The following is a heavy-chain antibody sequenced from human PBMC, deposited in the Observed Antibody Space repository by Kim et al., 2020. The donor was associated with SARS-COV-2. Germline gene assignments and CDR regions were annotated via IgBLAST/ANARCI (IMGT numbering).Heavy chain of an antibody. J-gene: IGHJ4*02. Sequence: NPPPKSGVTIPVATSKNQFSLKLSSVTAADTAVYYCARHLRIAVAGWFDYWGQGTLVTVSS. V-gene: IGHV4-39*01. D-gene: IGHD6-19*01. CDR3: ARHLRIAVAGWFDY.